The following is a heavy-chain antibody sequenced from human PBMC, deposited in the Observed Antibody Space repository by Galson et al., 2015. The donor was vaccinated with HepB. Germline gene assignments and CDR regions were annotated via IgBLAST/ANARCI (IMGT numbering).Heavy chain of an antibody. CDR1: GGSMRSGSYY. Sequence: TLSLTCTVSGGSMRSGSYYWSWIRQHPERGLEWIGYIYHSGSAYYHPSLKSRVTLSIDMSKNQFFMKLYSVTAADTAVYFCARADGGDWLDPWGQGILVTVSS. V-gene: IGHV4-31*03. CDR3: ARADGGDWLDP. CDR2: IYHSGSA. J-gene: IGHJ5*02. D-gene: IGHD3-16*01.